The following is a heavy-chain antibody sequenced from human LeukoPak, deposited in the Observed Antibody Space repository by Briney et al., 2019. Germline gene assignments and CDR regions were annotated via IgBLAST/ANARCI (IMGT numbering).Heavy chain of an antibody. J-gene: IGHJ6*03. V-gene: IGHV3-48*03. CDR1: EFTFVRYD. CDR3: VRDPSYGSSWYYYMDV. D-gene: IGHD6-13*01. Sequence: GGSLRLSCAASEFTFVRYDMNWVRQAPGKGLEWVSYISSSSFKIGYADPVKGRFTISRDNSKNSLYLQMDSLRVEDTAVYYCVRDPSYGSSWYYYMDVWGKGTTVTVSS. CDR2: ISSSSFKI.